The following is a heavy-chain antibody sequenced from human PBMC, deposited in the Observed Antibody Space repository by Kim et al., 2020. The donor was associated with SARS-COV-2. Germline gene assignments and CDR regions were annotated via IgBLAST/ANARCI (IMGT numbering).Heavy chain of an antibody. Sequence: SETLSLTCAVYGGSFSGYYWSWIRQPPGKGLEWIGEINHSGSTNYNPSLKSRVTISVDTSKNQFSLKLSSVTAADTAVYYCARGNTTPHFYYYYYGMYV. D-gene: IGHD1-1*01. V-gene: IGHV4-34*01. J-gene: IGHJ6*01. CDR2: INHSGST. CDR3: ARGNTTPHFYYYYYGMYV. CDR1: GGSFSGYY.